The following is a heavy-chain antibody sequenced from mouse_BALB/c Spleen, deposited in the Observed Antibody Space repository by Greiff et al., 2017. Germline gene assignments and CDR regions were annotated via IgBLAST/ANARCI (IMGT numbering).Heavy chain of an antibody. CDR1: GFSFTSYG. CDR2: IGAGGST. D-gene: IGHD2-12*01. CDR3: TRDVTPYLDV. Sequence: QVQLKESGPGLVAPSQCLSITCTVSGFSFTSYGVHWVRQPPGKGLEWLGVIGAGGSTNYYSALMSRLSISKDNSKSHVFLKMNSLQTDDTTMYYCTRDVTPYLDVWGAGTTVTVSS. V-gene: IGHV2-9*02. J-gene: IGHJ1*01.